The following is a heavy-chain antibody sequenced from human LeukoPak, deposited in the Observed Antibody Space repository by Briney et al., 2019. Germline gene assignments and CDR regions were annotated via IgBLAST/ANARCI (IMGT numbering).Heavy chain of an antibody. CDR1: GFTFSSYG. Sequence: GGSLRLSCAASGFTFSSYGMSWVRQAPGKGLEWVSAISGSGGSTSYAQKFQGRVTMTRDMSTSTVYMELSSLRSEDTAVYYCARDRGGEYQLPSDYWGQGTLVTVSS. D-gene: IGHD2-2*01. CDR2: ISGSGGST. J-gene: IGHJ4*02. V-gene: IGHV3-23*01. CDR3: ARDRGGEYQLPSDY.